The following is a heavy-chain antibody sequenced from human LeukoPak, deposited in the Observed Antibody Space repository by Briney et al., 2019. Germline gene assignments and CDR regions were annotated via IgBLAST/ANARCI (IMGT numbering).Heavy chain of an antibody. CDR3: ARVSGITIFGVVIIQYYFDY. J-gene: IGHJ4*02. D-gene: IGHD3-3*01. CDR1: GFTVSSNH. V-gene: IGHV3-7*01. CDR2: IKQDGSEK. Sequence: GGSLRLSCAGSGFTVSSNHMSWVRQAPGKGLEWVANIKQDGSEKYYVDSVKGRFTISRDNAKNSLYLQMNSLRAEDTAVYYCARVSGITIFGVVIIQYYFDYWGQGTLVTVSS.